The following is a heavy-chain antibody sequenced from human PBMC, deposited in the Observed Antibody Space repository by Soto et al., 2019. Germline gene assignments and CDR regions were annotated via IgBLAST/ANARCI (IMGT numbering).Heavy chain of an antibody. CDR2: IYYSGST. V-gene: IGHV4-30-4*01. J-gene: IGHJ4*02. CDR1: GGSISSGDYY. CDR3: ASSLAYYYDSSGYSFDY. D-gene: IGHD3-22*01. Sequence: SETLSLTCTVSGGSISSGDYYWSWIRQPPGKGLEWIGYIYYSGSTYYNPSLKSRVTISVDTSKNQFSLKLSSVTAADTAVYYFASSLAYYYDSSGYSFDYWGQGTLVTVSS.